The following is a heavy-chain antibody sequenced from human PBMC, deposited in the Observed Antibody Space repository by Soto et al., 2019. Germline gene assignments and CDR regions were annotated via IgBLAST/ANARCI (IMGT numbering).Heavy chain of an antibody. V-gene: IGHV3-7*01. CDR3: ARDRSRITIFGLVMNYYYYGMDF. J-gene: IGHJ6*02. CDR1: GFTFSSYW. CDR2: IKQDGSEK. D-gene: IGHD3-3*01. Sequence: GETPKISCAASGFTFSSYWMSWVRQAPGKGLEWVANIKQDGSEKYYVDSVKGRFTISRDNSKNTLYLQMNSLRAEDTAVYYCARDRSRITIFGLVMNYYYYGMDFWGQGTTVTASS.